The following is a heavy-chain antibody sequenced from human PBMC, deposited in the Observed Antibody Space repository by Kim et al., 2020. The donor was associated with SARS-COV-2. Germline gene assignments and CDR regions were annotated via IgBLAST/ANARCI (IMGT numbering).Heavy chain of an antibody. J-gene: IGHJ5*02. Sequence: SETLSLTCSVSGDSISSTSIYYLGWLRQPPGKGLEWIGSICYSKSTYYHPSRKSRPTITFDTSKTQYPLHLTAVSAADTAVSNCRVGADTSGMARFDPLG. CDR3: RVGADTSGMARFDP. V-gene: IGHV4-39*01. CDR2: ICYSKST. CDR1: GDSISSTSIYY. D-gene: IGHD3-22*01.